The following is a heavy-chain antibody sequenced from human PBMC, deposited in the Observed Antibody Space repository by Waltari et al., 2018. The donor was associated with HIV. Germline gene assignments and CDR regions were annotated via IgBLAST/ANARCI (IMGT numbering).Heavy chain of an antibody. CDR1: GFTFSRFA. CDR3: AKVGSSGPLDH. J-gene: IGHJ4*02. Sequence: QVHLVESGGGVVQPGRSLRLSCVASGFTFSRFAMHWVRQTPGKGLEWVAGIWYDGSNENYADSVKGRFTISRNNSMDTLYLEMMSLRADDTAKYYCAKVGSSGPLDHWGQGTLVTVSP. V-gene: IGHV3-33*08. D-gene: IGHD6-19*01. CDR2: IWYDGSNE.